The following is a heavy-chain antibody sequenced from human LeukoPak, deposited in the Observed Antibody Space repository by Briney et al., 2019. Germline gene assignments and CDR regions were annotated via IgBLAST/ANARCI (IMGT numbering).Heavy chain of an antibody. CDR1: GYTFASND. J-gene: IGHJ3*02. CDR2: MNPNSGNT. V-gene: IGHV1-8*01. CDR3: ARGRPAYDAFDI. Sequence: ASVKVSCKASGYTFASNDIKWVRQATGQGLEWMGWMNPNSGNTGYAQKFQGRVTMTRNTSISTAYMDLSSLRSEDTAVYYCARGRPAYDAFDIWGQGTMVTVSS.